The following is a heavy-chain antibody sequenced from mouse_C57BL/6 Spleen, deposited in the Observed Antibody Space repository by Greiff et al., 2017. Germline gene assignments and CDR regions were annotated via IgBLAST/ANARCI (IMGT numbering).Heavy chain of an antibody. D-gene: IGHD1-1*01. Sequence: VQLQQSGAELVKPGASVKISCKASGYAFRSSWMNWVKQRHGTGLEWIGQIYPGDGDTTYNGKFKGKATLTADKSSSTAYMQLSSLTSKDAAVYFCARGGTVVATNAMDYWGQGTSVTVSS. CDR3: ARGGTVVATNAMDY. CDR1: GYAFRSSW. CDR2: IYPGDGDT. J-gene: IGHJ4*01. V-gene: IGHV1-80*01.